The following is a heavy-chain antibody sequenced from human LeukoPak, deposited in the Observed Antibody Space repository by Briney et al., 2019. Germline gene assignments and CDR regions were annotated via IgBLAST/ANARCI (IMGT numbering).Heavy chain of an antibody. CDR3: AKDLPTPRIVGATRGLDY. CDR2: FDPEDGET. V-gene: IGHV1-24*01. J-gene: IGHJ4*02. Sequence: ASVKVSCKVSGYTLTELSMHWVRQAPGKGLEWMGGFDPEDGETIYAQKFQGRVTMTEDTSTDTAYMELSSLRSEDTAVYYCAKDLPTPRIVGATRGLDYWGQGTLVTVSS. D-gene: IGHD1-26*01. CDR1: GYTLTELS.